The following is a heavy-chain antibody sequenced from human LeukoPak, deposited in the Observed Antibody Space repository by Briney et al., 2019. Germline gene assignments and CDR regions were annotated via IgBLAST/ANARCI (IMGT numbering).Heavy chain of an antibody. CDR3: ARVLTYYYDSSGYYYAPGYMDV. D-gene: IGHD3-22*01. Sequence: SVKVSCKASGGTFSSYAISWVRQAPGQGLEWMGGIIPIFGTANYAQKFQGRVTITADKSTSTAYMELSSLRSEDTAVYYCARVLTYYYDSSGYYYAPGYMDVWGKGTTVTISS. CDR1: GGTFSSYA. CDR2: IIPIFGTA. V-gene: IGHV1-69*06. J-gene: IGHJ6*03.